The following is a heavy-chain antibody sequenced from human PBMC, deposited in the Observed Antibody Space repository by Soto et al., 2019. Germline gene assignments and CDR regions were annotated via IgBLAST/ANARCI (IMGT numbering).Heavy chain of an antibody. D-gene: IGHD6-19*01. CDR2: ISGSGGST. V-gene: IGHV3-23*01. CDR3: AKPQQWSRYYFDY. CDR1: VFTFSSYA. J-gene: IGHJ4*02. Sequence: WWSLRLSCSASVFTFSSYAMSWFRQAPGKGLEWVSAISGSGGSTYYADSVKGRFTISRDNSKNTLYLQMNSLRAEDTAVYYCAKPQQWSRYYFDYWGQGTLVTVSS.